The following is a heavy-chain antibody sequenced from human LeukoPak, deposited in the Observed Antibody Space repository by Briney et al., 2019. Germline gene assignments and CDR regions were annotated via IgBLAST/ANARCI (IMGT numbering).Heavy chain of an antibody. CDR1: EFTFNSYW. V-gene: IGHV3-7*01. D-gene: IGHD4-17*01. Sequence: GGSLRLSCAASEFTFNSYWMSWVRQAPGKGLEWVANIKQDGGQIYYLDSVKGRFTVSRDNAKNSLYLQMNSLRAEDTAVYYCARLGARQMLEYWGQGTLVTVSS. J-gene: IGHJ4*02. CDR3: ARLGARQMLEY. CDR2: IKQDGGQI.